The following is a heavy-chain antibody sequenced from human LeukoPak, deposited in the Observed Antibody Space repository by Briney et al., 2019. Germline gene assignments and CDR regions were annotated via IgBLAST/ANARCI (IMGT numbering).Heavy chain of an antibody. Sequence: GASVKVSCKASGGTFSSYAISWVRQAPGQGLEWMGGIIPIFGTANYAQKFRGRVTITADKSTRTAYMELSSLRSEDTAVYYCARPSVEMADLYFQHWGQGTLVTVSS. J-gene: IGHJ1*01. CDR3: ARPSVEMADLYFQH. CDR2: IIPIFGTA. CDR1: GGTFSSYA. D-gene: IGHD5-24*01. V-gene: IGHV1-69*06.